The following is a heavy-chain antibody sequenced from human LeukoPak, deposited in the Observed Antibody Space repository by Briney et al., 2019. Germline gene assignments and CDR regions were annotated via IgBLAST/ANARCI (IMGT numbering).Heavy chain of an antibody. D-gene: IGHD6-6*01. V-gene: IGHV3-30*02. CDR1: GFTFSTYG. Sequence: GGSLRLSCAASGFTFSTYGMHWVRQAPGKGLEWVAFIRYDGSNKYYADSVKGRFTISRDNSKNTLYLQMNSLRAEDTAVYYCAKDLGLRYSSSSPDYWGQGTLVTVSS. CDR3: AKDLGLRYSSSSPDY. CDR2: IRYDGSNK. J-gene: IGHJ4*02.